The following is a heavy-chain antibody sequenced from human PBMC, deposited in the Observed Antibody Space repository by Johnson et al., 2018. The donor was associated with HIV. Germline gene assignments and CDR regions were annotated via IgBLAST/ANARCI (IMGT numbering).Heavy chain of an antibody. V-gene: IGHV3-30*03. J-gene: IGHJ3*02. CDR3: ARAQLLADDAFNN. D-gene: IGHD6-6*01. Sequence: QVQLVESGGGVVQPGRSLRLSCAASGFTFRSYGMHWVRQAPGKGLEWVAVISYDGSKKYHADSVKGRFTISRDNSKNTLYLQLNSLRVEDTAIYYCARAQLLADDAFNNWGQGTMVTVSS. CDR1: GFTFRSYG. CDR2: ISYDGSKK.